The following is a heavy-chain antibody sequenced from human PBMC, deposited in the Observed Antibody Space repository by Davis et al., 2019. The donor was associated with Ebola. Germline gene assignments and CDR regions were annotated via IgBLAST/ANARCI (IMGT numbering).Heavy chain of an antibody. Sequence: GESLKISCTTSGFTFSTYALSWVRQAPGKGLEWVSVIYSGGSTYYADSVKGRFTISRDNSKNTLYLQMNSLRAEDTAVYYCARVDTTKTYYYGMDVWGQGTTVTVSS. CDR1: GFTFSTYA. V-gene: IGHV3-66*01. CDR2: IYSGGST. CDR3: ARVDTTKTYYYGMDV. D-gene: IGHD1-1*01. J-gene: IGHJ6*02.